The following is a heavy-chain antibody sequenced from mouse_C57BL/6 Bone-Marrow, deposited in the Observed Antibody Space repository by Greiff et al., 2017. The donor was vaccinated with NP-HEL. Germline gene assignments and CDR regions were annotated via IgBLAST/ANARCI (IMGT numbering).Heavy chain of an antibody. Sequence: VQLQQSGPELVKPGASVKISCKASGYSFTGYYMNWVKQSPEKSLEWIGEINPSTGGTTYNQKFKAKATLTVDKSSSTAYMQLKSLTSEDSAVYYCARSRDYEGFAYWGQGTLVTVSA. CDR1: GYSFTGYY. J-gene: IGHJ3*01. D-gene: IGHD2-4*01. V-gene: IGHV1-42*01. CDR3: ARSRDYEGFAY. CDR2: INPSTGGT.